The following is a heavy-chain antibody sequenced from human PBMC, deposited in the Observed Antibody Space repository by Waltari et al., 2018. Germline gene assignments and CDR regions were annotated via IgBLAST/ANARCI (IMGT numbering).Heavy chain of an antibody. D-gene: IGHD3-10*01. CDR3: ARGVGDKNFFHY. Sequence: QVHLVQSGAEVKKPGSSVKVSCRASGGPLSDYAITWVRQAPGQGLEWMGGRLANLSEANYAQKFQGRVTITTYASTNPAYLELTSLRSEDTAVYFCARGVGDKNFFHYWGQGTLVTVSS. CDR1: GGPLSDYA. CDR2: RLANLSEA. V-gene: IGHV1-69*05. J-gene: IGHJ4*02.